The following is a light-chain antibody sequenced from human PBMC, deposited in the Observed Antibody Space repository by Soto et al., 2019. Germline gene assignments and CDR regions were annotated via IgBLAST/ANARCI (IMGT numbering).Light chain of an antibody. CDR3: QQANSFPLT. CDR2: AAS. V-gene: IGKV1D-12*01. J-gene: IGKJ4*01. Sequence: DIQITQSPSSVSASVGDRVTITCRASQGISSWLAWYQKKPGKAHKLLIYAASSWQSGVPSRFSGSGSGTDFTLTSRSLQQEDFATYYCQQANSFPLTFGGGTKVDI. CDR1: QGISSW.